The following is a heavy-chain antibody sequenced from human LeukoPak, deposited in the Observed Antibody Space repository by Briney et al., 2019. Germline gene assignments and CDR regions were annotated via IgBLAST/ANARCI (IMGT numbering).Heavy chain of an antibody. D-gene: IGHD6-19*01. V-gene: IGHV3-48*03. J-gene: IGHJ4*02. CDR3: AREIVSAVAGNFDY. Sequence: GGSLKLSCAASGFNFRSYEMNWVRQAPGKGLEWVSYISNTDETRTYADSVKGRFTISRDNAKNSLHLEMNSLRAEDTAVYYCAREIVSAVAGNFDYWGQGTLVTVSS. CDR1: GFNFRSYE. CDR2: ISNTDETR.